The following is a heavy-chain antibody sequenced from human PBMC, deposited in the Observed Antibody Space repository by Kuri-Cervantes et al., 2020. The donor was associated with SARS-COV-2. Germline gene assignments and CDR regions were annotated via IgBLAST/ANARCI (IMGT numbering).Heavy chain of an antibody. CDR3: AKDSGYYDSSGYYRY. CDR2: ISASGASI. Sequence: GGSLRLSCAASGFTFSSYAMSWVRQAPGKGLEWVSVISASGASIYYADSVKGRFTISRDNSKNTLYLQMNSLRAEDTAVYYCAKDSGYYDSSGYYRYWGQGTLVTVSS. V-gene: IGHV3-23*01. J-gene: IGHJ4*02. D-gene: IGHD3-22*01. CDR1: GFTFSSYA.